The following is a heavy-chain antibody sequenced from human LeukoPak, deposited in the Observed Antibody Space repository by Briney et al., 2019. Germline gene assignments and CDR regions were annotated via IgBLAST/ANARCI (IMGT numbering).Heavy chain of an antibody. CDR2: IYHSGST. CDR3: ARTGYSSRPGWFDP. J-gene: IGHJ5*02. D-gene: IGHD6-13*01. CDR1: GYSISSGYY. Sequence: PSETLSLTCTVSGYSISSGYYWGWIRQPPGKGLEWIGSIYHSGSTYYNPSLKSRVTISVDTSKNQFSLKLSSVTAADTAVYYCARTGYSSRPGWFDPWGQGTLVTVSS. V-gene: IGHV4-38-2*02.